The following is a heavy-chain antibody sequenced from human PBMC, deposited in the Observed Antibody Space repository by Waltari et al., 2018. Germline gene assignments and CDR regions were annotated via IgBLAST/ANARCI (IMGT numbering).Heavy chain of an antibody. V-gene: IGHV4-34*01. CDR2: INHSGST. J-gene: IGHJ4*02. CDR3: ARGKSWIQLWSSVGFDY. Sequence: QVQLQQWGAGLLKPSETLSLTCAVYGGSFSGYYWRWIRQPPGKGLEWIGEINHSGSTNYNPSLKSRVTISVDTSKNQFSLKLSSVTAADTAVYYCARGKSWIQLWSSVGFDYWGQGTLVTVSS. CDR1: GGSFSGYY. D-gene: IGHD5-18*01.